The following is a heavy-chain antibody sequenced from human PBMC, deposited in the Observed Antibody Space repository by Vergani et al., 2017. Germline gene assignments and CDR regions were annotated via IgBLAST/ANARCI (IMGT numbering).Heavy chain of an antibody. CDR1: GFSFSDHY. Sequence: QVQLVESGGGLVKPGGSLRLSCAASGFSFSDHYMTWIRQAPGKGLEWVSYISNSGNTIEYADSVKGRFSISRDNAKSSLFLQMDSLRAEDTAVYYCANYDFWSGYQGWGQGTLVTVSS. J-gene: IGHJ4*02. CDR2: ISNSGNTI. CDR3: ANYDFWSGYQG. D-gene: IGHD3-3*01. V-gene: IGHV3-11*01.